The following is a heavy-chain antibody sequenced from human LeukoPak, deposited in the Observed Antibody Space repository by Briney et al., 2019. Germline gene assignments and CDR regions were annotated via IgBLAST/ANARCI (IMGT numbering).Heavy chain of an antibody. J-gene: IGHJ4*02. CDR3: ARYGRSGGSCYLHFDY. CDR2: INHSGST. D-gene: IGHD2-15*01. Sequence: SETLSLTCAVYSGSFSGYYWSWIRQPPGKGLEWIGEINHSGSTNYNPSLKSRVTISVDTSKNQFSLKLSSVTAADTAVYYCARYGRSGGSCYLHFDYWGQGTLVTVSS. CDR1: SGSFSGYY. V-gene: IGHV4-34*01.